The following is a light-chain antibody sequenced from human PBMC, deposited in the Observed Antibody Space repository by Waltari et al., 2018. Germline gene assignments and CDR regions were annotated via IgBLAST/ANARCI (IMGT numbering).Light chain of an antibody. Sequence: LPQATSTLSFSPGEGATLSCRARQSISGLLAWYQQKPGQAPRLLIYDASTRATGIPDRFSGSGSGTDFSLTISRLEPEDFAVYYCQKYGTLPATFGQGTKVEIK. CDR2: DAS. J-gene: IGKJ1*01. V-gene: IGKV3-20*01. CDR3: QKYGTLPAT. CDR1: QSISGL.